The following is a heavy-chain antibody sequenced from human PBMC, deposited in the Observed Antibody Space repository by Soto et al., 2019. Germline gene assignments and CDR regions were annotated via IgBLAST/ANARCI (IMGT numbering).Heavy chain of an antibody. CDR2: ISAYNGNT. CDR3: ARGVGSGSYYNQYNWFDP. D-gene: IGHD3-10*01. V-gene: IGHV1-18*01. J-gene: IGHJ5*02. Sequence: ASVKVSCKASGYTFTNYGISWVRQAPGQGLEWMGWISAYNGNTKYAQKLQGRVTMTTDTSTSTAYMELRSLRSDDTAVYYCARGVGSGSYYNQYNWFDPWGQGALVTVSS. CDR1: GYTFTNYG.